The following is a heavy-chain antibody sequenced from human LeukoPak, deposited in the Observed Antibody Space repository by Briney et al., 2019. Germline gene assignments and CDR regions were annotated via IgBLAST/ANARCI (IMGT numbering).Heavy chain of an antibody. J-gene: IGHJ4*02. CDR2: IYPGDSDT. V-gene: IGHV5-51*01. D-gene: IGHD3-10*01. CDR1: GYSFTTYW. CDR3: ARGSLGDGSGSYSLDY. Sequence: GESLKISCKGSGYSFTTYWIGWVRQMPGKGLEWMGIIYPGDSDTRYNPSFQGQVTISADRSISTAYLQWSSLKASDTAMYYCARGSLGDGSGSYSLDYWGQGTLVTVSS.